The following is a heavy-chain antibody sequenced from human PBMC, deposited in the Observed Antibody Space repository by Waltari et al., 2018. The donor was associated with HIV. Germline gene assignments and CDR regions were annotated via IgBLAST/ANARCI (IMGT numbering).Heavy chain of an antibody. CDR3: ARHRGESVSDAFDM. Sequence: QLQLQESGPGLVKPSETLSLTCTVSGASISSSSYYWGWIRQPPGKGLEWIGSMYYSGSTYYSPSLKSRVSMSVATSKNQFSLKLSSVTAADTAVYYCARHRGESVSDAFDMWGQGTMVTVSS. V-gene: IGHV4-39*01. J-gene: IGHJ3*02. CDR2: MYYSGST. D-gene: IGHD2-8*01. CDR1: GASISSSSYY.